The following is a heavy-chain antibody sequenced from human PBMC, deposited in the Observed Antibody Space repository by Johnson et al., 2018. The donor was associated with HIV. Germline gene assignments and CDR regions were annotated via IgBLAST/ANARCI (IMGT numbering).Heavy chain of an antibody. D-gene: IGHD3-10*01. Sequence: EVQLVESGGGLIQPGGSLRLSCAASGFTVSSNYMSWVRQAPGKGLEWVSVIYSGGSTYYADSVKGRFTISRDNSKNTLYLQMNSLRAEDTAVYYCARRGITIVADAFDIWGQGTMVAVSS. CDR2: IYSGGST. CDR3: ARRGITIVADAFDI. V-gene: IGHV3-53*01. J-gene: IGHJ3*02. CDR1: GFTVSSNY.